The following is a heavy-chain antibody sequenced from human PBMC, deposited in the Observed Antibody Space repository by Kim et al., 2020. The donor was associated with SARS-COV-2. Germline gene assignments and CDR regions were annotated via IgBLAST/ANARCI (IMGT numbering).Heavy chain of an antibody. V-gene: IGHV1-69*01. J-gene: IGHJ3*02. D-gene: IGHD3-16*02. CDR3: ARNLGVVTIDAFDI. Sequence: AQKFQGRVTITADESTSTAYMELSSLRSEDTAVYYCARNLGVVTIDAFDIWGQGTMVTVSS.